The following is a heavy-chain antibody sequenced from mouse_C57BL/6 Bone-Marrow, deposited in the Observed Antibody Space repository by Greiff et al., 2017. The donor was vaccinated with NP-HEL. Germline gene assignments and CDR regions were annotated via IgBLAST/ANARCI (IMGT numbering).Heavy chain of an antibody. CDR3: AGGEEGAETLFFDY. CDR2: FYPGSGST. J-gene: IGHJ2*01. Sequence: QVQLQQSGAELVKPGASVKLSCKASGYTFTEYSIHWVKQRPGQGLEWIGWFYPGSGSTNYNEKFKDKATLTADKSSSTDYMELSRLTSEDTAVYYGAGGEEGAETLFFDYWGQGTTLTVSS. V-gene: IGHV1-62-2*01. D-gene: IGHD3-3*01. CDR1: GYTFTEYS.